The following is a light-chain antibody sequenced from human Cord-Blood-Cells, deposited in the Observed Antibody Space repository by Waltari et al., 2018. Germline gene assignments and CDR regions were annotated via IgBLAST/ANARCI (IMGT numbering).Light chain of an antibody. CDR2: DAS. CDR1: QSVSSY. Sequence: EIVLTQSPATLSLSPGERATLPCRASQSVSSYLAWYQQKPGQAPRLLIYDASNRATGTPARFSGSGSGTDFTLTISSLDPEDLAVYYCQQRSNWLTFGGGTKVEIK. CDR3: QQRSNWLT. V-gene: IGKV3-11*01. J-gene: IGKJ4*01.